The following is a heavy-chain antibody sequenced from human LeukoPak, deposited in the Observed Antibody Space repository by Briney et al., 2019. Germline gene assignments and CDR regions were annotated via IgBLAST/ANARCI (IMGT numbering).Heavy chain of an antibody. CDR1: GYTFTSYD. CDR3: TRDRRLVRRGYSGYAKYYFDY. Sequence: EASVKVSCKASGYTFTSYDINWVRQATGQGLEWMGWMNPNSGNTGYAQKFQGRVTMTRNTSISTAYMELSSLRSEDTAVYYCTRDRRLVRRGYSGYAKYYFDYWGQGTLVTVSS. V-gene: IGHV1-8*01. J-gene: IGHJ4*02. D-gene: IGHD5-12*01. CDR2: MNPNSGNT.